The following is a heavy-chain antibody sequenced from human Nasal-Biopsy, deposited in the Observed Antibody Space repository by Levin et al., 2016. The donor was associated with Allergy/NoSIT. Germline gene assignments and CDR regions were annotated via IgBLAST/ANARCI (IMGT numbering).Heavy chain of an antibody. J-gene: IGHJ4*02. CDR2: VHHSSRA. CDR3: ARFNFYGSGTNHQDLDF. CDR1: GDSVTNSY. D-gene: IGHD3-10*01. Sequence: SETLSLTCSVSGDSVTNSYWTWIRQPPGKGLEWIANVHHSSRANSNASLASRVTVSLDTSSNQFSLKLTSVTAADTAMYFCARFNFYGSGTNHQDLDFWGPGTLVTVTS. V-gene: IGHV4-4*08.